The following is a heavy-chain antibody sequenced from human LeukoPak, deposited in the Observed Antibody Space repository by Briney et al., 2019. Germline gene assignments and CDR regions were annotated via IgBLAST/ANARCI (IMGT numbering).Heavy chain of an antibody. V-gene: IGHV4-59*01. CDR2: IHYSGST. Sequence: SETLSLTCTVSRGSITSYYWSWIRQPPGKGLGWIGYIHYSGSTHYNPSLKSRVTITVDTSKNQLSLKLSSVTAADTAVYYCAREGAAAGVDYWGQGTLVTVSS. J-gene: IGHJ4*02. CDR1: RGSITSYY. D-gene: IGHD6-13*01. CDR3: AREGAAAGVDY.